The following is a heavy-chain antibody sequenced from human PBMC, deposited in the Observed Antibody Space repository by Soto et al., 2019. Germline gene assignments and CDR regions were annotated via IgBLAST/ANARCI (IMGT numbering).Heavy chain of an antibody. J-gene: IGHJ3*02. CDR3: ARTLAVAGGDAFDI. V-gene: IGHV3-21*01. Sequence: EVQLVESGGGLVKPGGSLRLSCAASGFTFSSYSMNWVRQAPGKGLEWVSSISSSSSYIYYADSVKGRFTISRDNAKNSLYLQMNSLRAEDTAVYYCARTLAVAGGDAFDIWGQGTMVTVSS. CDR1: GFTFSSYS. CDR2: ISSSSSYI. D-gene: IGHD6-19*01.